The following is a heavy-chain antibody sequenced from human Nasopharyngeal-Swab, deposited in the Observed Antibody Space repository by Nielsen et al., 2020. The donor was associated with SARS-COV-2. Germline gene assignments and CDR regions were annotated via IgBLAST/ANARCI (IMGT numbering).Heavy chain of an antibody. CDR1: GGSFNGFY. CDR3: ARAGRVGDAFTGLDV. V-gene: IGHV4-34*01. J-gene: IGHJ6*02. CDR2: LNHNERT. D-gene: IGHD1-26*01. Sequence: SETLSLTCSVSGGSFNGFYWNWIRQPPGKGLEWIGELNHNERTNYNPSLRSRVTMLVDTSNNQVSLKLSSVTATDTGVYYCARAGRVGDAFTGLDVWGQGTTVTVSS.